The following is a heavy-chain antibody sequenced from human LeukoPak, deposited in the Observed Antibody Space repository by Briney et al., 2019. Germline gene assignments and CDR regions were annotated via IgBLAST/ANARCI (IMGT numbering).Heavy chain of an antibody. CDR3: ARDLSSTSNWEFDF. CDR1: GYTFTGYF. Sequence: ASVKVSCKASGYTFTGYFMHWVRQAPGQRVEWMGRINLNSGGTYYAQNFQGRVTMTRDTSISTAHVELSRLTSDDTAMYYCARDLSSTSNWEFDFWGQGTLVIVSS. CDR2: INLNSGGT. J-gene: IGHJ4*02. V-gene: IGHV1-2*06. D-gene: IGHD1-26*01.